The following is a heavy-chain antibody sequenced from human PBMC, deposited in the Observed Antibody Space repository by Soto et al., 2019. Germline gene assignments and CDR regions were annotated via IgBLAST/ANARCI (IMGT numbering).Heavy chain of an antibody. CDR1: GGTFNNYA. Sequence: QVQLVQSGAEVKKPGSSVKVSCKASGGTFNNYAISWVRQAPGQGPEWMGGIIPIFGSANYAQRFQGRVTITAVDSTSTAYMELSRLRSEDTAVYYCARGPLRFCSGGSCYSLDYWGQGTLVTVSS. CDR3: ARGPLRFCSGGSCYSLDY. V-gene: IGHV1-69*01. J-gene: IGHJ4*02. CDR2: IIPIFGSA. D-gene: IGHD2-15*01.